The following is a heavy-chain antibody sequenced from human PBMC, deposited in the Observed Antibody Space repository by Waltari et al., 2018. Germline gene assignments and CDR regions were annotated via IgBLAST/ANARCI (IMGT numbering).Heavy chain of an antibody. Sequence: QVQLVQSGAEVKKPGASVTVSCKASGYTFTGYYMHWVRQAPGQGLEWMGRINPNSGGTNYAQKFQGRVTMTRDTSISTAYMELSRLRSDDTAVYYCAKSMVRGVIIPDYWGQGTLVTVSS. CDR1: GYTFTGYY. D-gene: IGHD3-10*01. CDR3: AKSMVRGVIIPDY. J-gene: IGHJ4*02. V-gene: IGHV1-2*06. CDR2: INPNSGGT.